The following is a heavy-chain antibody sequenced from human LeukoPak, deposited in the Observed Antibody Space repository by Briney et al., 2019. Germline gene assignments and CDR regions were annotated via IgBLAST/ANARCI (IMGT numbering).Heavy chain of an antibody. D-gene: IGHD2-2*01. CDR3: ARYCSSTSCYAY. CDR2: IYHSGST. J-gene: IGHJ4*02. V-gene: IGHV4-38-2*02. CDR1: GYSISSGYY. Sequence: PSETLSLTCTVSGYSISSGYYWGWIRQPPGKGLEWIGSIYHSGSTYYNPSLKSRVTISVDTSKNQFSLKLGSVTAADTAVYYCARYCSSTSCYAYWGQGTLVTVSS.